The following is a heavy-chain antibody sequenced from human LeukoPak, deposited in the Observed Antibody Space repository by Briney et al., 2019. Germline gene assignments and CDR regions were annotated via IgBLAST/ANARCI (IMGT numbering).Heavy chain of an antibody. CDR3: ARRRLGELSSPYFDY. J-gene: IGHJ4*02. Sequence: SQTLSLTCAISGDSVSSHGAAWNWIRQSPSRGLEWLGRTYYRSRWLNDYAVSVKSRIIITPDISKNQFSLKLSSVTAADTAVYYCARRRLGELSSPYFDYWGQGTLVTVSS. CDR1: GDSVSSHGAA. CDR2: TYYRSRWLN. D-gene: IGHD3-16*02. V-gene: IGHV6-1*01.